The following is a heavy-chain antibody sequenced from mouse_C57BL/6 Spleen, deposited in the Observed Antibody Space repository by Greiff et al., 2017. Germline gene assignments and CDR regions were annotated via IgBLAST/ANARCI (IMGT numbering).Heavy chain of an antibody. D-gene: IGHD2-4*01. CDR2: FHPYNDDT. CDR1: GYTFTTYP. CDR3: AVRGAMITRKIWFAY. Sequence: QVQLQQSGAELVKPGASVKMSCKASGYTFTTYPIEWMKQNHGKSLEWIGNFHPYNDDTKYNEKFKGKATLTVEKSSSTVYLELSRVTSDDSAVYYCAVRGAMITRKIWFAYWGQGTLVTVSA. J-gene: IGHJ3*01. V-gene: IGHV1-47*01.